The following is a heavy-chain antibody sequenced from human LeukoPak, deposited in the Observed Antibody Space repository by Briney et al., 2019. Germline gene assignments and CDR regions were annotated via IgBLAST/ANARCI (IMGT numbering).Heavy chain of an antibody. Sequence: PGGSLRLSCAASGFTFSSYGMHWVRQAPGKGLDWVAVIWYDGSNKYYADSVKGRFTISRDNSKNTLYLQMNSLRAEDTAVYYCARDQMVQGVIYYFDYWGQGTLVTVSS. V-gene: IGHV3-33*01. CDR1: GFTFSSYG. D-gene: IGHD3-10*01. J-gene: IGHJ4*02. CDR2: IWYDGSNK. CDR3: ARDQMVQGVIYYFDY.